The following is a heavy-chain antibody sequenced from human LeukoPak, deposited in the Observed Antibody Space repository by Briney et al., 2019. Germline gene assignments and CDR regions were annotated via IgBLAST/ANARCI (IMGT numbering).Heavy chain of an antibody. D-gene: IGHD5-18*01. CDR3: AKSVVGYSYAAPIFDY. CDR2: ISGSGGST. V-gene: IGHV3-23*01. CDR1: GFTFSSYA. Sequence: GGSLRLSCAAPGFTFSSYAMSWVRQAPGKGLEWVSAISGSGGSTYYADSVKGRFTISRDNSKNTLYLQMNSLRAEDTAVYYCAKSVVGYSYAAPIFDYWGQGTLVTVSS. J-gene: IGHJ4*02.